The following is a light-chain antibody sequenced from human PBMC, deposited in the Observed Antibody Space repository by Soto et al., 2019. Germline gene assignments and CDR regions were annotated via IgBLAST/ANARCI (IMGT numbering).Light chain of an antibody. V-gene: IGKV3-20*01. CDR1: QSVRSNY. CDR3: QQYGGSPYT. Sequence: EIVLTQSPGTLSLSPGERATLSCRASQSVRSNYLAWYQQKPGQAPRLLIYCASSRATVIPDRFSGTGSGTDFTLTISRLEPEDFAVYYCQQYGGSPYTFGQDTKLEIK. CDR2: CAS. J-gene: IGKJ2*01.